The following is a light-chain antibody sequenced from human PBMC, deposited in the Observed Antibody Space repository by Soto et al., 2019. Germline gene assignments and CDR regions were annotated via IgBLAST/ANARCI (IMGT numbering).Light chain of an antibody. CDR2: EVS. CDR3: SSYAGSNNPYV. V-gene: IGLV2-8*01. CDR1: SSDVGGYNY. Sequence: QSVLTQPPSASGSHGQSVTISCTGTSSDVGGYNYVSWYQQHPGKAPKLMIYEVSKRPSGVPDRFSGSKSGNTASLTVSGLQAEDEADYYCSSYAGSNNPYVFGTGTKVTVL. J-gene: IGLJ1*01.